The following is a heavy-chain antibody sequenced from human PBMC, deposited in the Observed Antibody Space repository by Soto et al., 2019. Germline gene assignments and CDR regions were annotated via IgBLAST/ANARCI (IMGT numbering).Heavy chain of an antibody. CDR1: GFAFSSHP. D-gene: IGHD6-6*01. Sequence: LRLSCAASGFAFSSHPMSWVRQAPERGLEWVSGISDGGDLTYNADSVKGRFTISRDNSKNILFLQMNSLRAEDTALYYCARRAFGSSRSFDLWGQGTMVTVS. V-gene: IGHV3-23*01. J-gene: IGHJ3*01. CDR2: ISDGGDLT. CDR3: ARRAFGSSRSFDL.